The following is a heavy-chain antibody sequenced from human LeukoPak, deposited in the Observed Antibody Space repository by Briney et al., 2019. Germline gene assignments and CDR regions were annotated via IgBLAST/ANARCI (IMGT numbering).Heavy chain of an antibody. J-gene: IGHJ4*02. D-gene: IGHD6-19*01. CDR2: IYYSGST. CDR1: GGSISSSSYY. Sequence: SETLSLTCTVSGGSISSSSYYWGWIRQPPGKGLEWIGSIYYSGSTYYNPSLKSRVTISVDTSKNQFSLKLSSVTAADTAVYYCARASVAGTDHDYRGQGTLVTVSS. V-gene: IGHV4-39*01. CDR3: ARASVAGTDHDY.